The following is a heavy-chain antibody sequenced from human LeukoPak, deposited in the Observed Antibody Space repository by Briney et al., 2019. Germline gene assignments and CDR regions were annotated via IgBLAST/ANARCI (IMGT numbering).Heavy chain of an antibody. CDR2: IYTSGST. Sequence: PSETLSLTCTASGFSISSYSWSWIRQPAGKGLEWIGRIYTSGSTNYNPSLKNRVTMSVDTSKNQFSLKLSSVTAADTAVYYCARDGHDYGDYYHDYWGQGTLVTVSS. V-gene: IGHV4-4*07. CDR1: GFSISSYS. D-gene: IGHD4-17*01. J-gene: IGHJ4*02. CDR3: ARDGHDYGDYYHDY.